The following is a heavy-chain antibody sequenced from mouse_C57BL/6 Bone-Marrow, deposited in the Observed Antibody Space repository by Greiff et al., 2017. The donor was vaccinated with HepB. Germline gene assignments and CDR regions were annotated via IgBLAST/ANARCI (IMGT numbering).Heavy chain of an antibody. CDR1: GYTFTSYW. J-gene: IGHJ3*01. CDR2: IDPSDSYT. V-gene: IGHV1-50*01. CDR3: ARCWFAY. Sequence: VQLQQPGAELVKPGASVKLSCKASGYTFTSYWMQWVKQRPGQGLEWIGEIDPSDSYTNYNQKFKGKATLTVDTSSSTAYMQLSSLTSEDSAVYYCARCWFAYWGQGTLVTVSA.